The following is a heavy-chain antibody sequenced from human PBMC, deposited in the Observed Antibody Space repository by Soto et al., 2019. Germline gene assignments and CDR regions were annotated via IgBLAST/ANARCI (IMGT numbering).Heavy chain of an antibody. J-gene: IGHJ4*02. Sequence: SETLSLTCTVSGVSTFDYYWTWVRQTPGKGLEWIGYGYFRGRTVYNPSLQSRVAISVDTSKRQFSLRLTSVTTADTAVYFCARSLYVRGDNYHFVYGGPGKLVTVSS. CDR3: ARSLYVRGDNYHFVY. D-gene: IGHD5-12*01. CDR2: GYFRGRT. V-gene: IGHV4-59*01. CDR1: GVSTFDYY.